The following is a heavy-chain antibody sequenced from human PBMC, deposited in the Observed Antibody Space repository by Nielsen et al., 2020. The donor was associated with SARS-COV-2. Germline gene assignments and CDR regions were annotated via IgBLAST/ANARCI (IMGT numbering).Heavy chain of an antibody. Sequence: GESLKISCAASGFTLTSYSMNWVRQAPGKGLEWVSSISATGNFILYADSVRRRFPISRDSAKTSLYLQMNSLRAEDTAVYYCARGSNYGYNWFDPWGQGTLVTVSS. CDR1: GFTLTSYS. CDR3: ARGSNYGYNWFDP. CDR2: ISATGNFI. D-gene: IGHD3-10*01. J-gene: IGHJ5*02. V-gene: IGHV3-21*01.